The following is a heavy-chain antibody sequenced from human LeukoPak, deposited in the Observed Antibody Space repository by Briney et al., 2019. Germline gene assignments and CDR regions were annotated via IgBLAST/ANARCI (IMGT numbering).Heavy chain of an antibody. CDR1: GYSISSGYY. V-gene: IGHV4-38-2*01. CDR2: IYYSGST. J-gene: IGHJ4*02. D-gene: IGHD3-3*01. CDR3: ASLGYYDFWSGYYALFDY. Sequence: PSETLSLTCAVSGYSISSGYYWGWIRQPPGKGLEWIGSIYYSGSTYYNPSLKSRVTISVDTSKNQFSLKLSSVTAADTAVYYCASLGYYDFWSGYYALFDYWGQGTLVTVSS.